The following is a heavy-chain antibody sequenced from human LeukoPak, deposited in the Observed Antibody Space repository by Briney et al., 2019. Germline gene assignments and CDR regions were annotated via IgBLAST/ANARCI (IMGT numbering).Heavy chain of an antibody. J-gene: IGHJ4*02. CDR1: RFTFSNYA. D-gene: IGHD3-22*01. V-gene: IGHV3-23*01. CDR2: ISGSGGST. Sequence: GGSLRLSCAASRFTFSNYAMSWVRQAPGKGLEWVSTISGSGGSTYYADSVKGRFTISRDNSKNTLYLQMNSLRAEDTAVYYCAKGGAYYYDSSAYYRDWGQGTLVTVSS. CDR3: AKGGAYYYDSSAYYRD.